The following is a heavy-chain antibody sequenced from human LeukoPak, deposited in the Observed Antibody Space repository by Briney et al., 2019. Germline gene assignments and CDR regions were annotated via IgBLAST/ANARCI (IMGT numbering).Heavy chain of an antibody. CDR1: GFTFSSYE. CDR3: ARMAGRGYNDY. CDR2: TSSSGTNI. V-gene: IGHV3-48*03. Sequence: GGSLRLSCAASGFTFSSYEMNWVRQAPGKGLEWVSYTSSSGTNIYYADSVKGRFTISRDNAKNSLYPQMNSLRAEDTAVYYCARMAGRGYNDYWGQGTLVTVSS. D-gene: IGHD1-1*01. J-gene: IGHJ4*02.